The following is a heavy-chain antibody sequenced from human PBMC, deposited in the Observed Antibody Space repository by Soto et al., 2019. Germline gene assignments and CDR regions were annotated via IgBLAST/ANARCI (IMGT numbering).Heavy chain of an antibody. V-gene: IGHV3-7*01. Sequence: EVQLVESGGGLVEPGGSLRLSCAASGFTFSTYWMNWVRQAPGKGLEGVANIKQDGSEKYYVDSVKGRFTISRDNAKSSLYLQMTSLRAGATAVYYCARDGGYCSGGTCYTVLDYWGQGTLVTVSS. CDR1: GFTFSTYW. J-gene: IGHJ4*02. D-gene: IGHD2-15*01. CDR3: ARDGGYCSGGTCYTVLDY. CDR2: IKQDGSEK.